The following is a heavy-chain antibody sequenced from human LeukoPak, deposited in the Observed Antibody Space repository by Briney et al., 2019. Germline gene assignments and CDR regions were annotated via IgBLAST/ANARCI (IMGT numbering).Heavy chain of an antibody. CDR3: ARARSYSSSINWFDP. D-gene: IGHD6-13*01. CDR2: INPNSGGT. Sequence: PSVKVSCKASVYTFTGYYMHSVRQAPGQGLEWMGWINPNSGGTNYAHKFQGRVTMTRDTSISTVYMELSRLRSDDTAVYYCARARSYSSSINWFDPWGQGTLVTVSS. J-gene: IGHJ5*02. V-gene: IGHV1-2*02. CDR1: VYTFTGYY.